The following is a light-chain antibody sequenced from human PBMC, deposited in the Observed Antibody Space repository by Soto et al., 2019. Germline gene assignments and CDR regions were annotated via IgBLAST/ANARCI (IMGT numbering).Light chain of an antibody. V-gene: IGKV3-20*01. CDR2: GAS. Sequence: EIVLTQSPGTLSLSPGERATLSCRASQSLSSSLLAWYQQKPGQAPRLLIYGASSKGTGIPDRFSGSGSGTDFTLTISRLEPEDFAVYYCQQYGSSPLTFGGGTKVEIK. CDR3: QQYGSSPLT. J-gene: IGKJ4*01. CDR1: QSLSSSL.